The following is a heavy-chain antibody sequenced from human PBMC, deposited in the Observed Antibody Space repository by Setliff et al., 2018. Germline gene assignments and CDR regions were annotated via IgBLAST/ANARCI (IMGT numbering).Heavy chain of an antibody. D-gene: IGHD6-13*01. V-gene: IGHV3-30*18. CDR3: AKGSIAAAGTDLDY. J-gene: IGHJ4*02. Sequence: PGGSLRLSCAASGFTFSSYGMHWVRQAPGKGLEWVAVISYDGSNKYYADSVKGRFTISRDNSKNTLYLQMNSLRAEDTAVYYCAKGSIAAAGTDLDYWGQGTLVTVSS. CDR1: GFTFSSYG. CDR2: ISYDGSNK.